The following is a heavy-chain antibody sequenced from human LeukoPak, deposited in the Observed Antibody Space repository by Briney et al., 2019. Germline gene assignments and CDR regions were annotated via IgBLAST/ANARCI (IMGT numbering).Heavy chain of an antibody. J-gene: IGHJ6*04. Sequence: GRSLRLSCAASGFTFSSYGMHWVRQAPGKGLEWVAVIWYDGSNKYYADSVKGRFTISRDNSKNTLYLQMNSLRAEDTAVYYCARRAAAGTGLDYYYYGMDVWGKGTTVTVSS. CDR3: ARRAAAGTGLDYYYYGMDV. CDR2: IWYDGSNK. CDR1: GFTFSSYG. D-gene: IGHD6-13*01. V-gene: IGHV3-33*01.